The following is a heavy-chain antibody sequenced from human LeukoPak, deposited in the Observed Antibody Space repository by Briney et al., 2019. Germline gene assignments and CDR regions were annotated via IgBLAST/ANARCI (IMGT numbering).Heavy chain of an antibody. Sequence: HPGGSLRLSCAASGFTFTSYAMSWVRQAPGKGLEWVSSISGSGGGTFYADSVKGRFTISRDNSKNTLYLQMNSLRAEDTAVYYCAKSMVRGVIITSGYWGQGTLVTVSS. D-gene: IGHD3-10*01. V-gene: IGHV3-23*01. CDR2: ISGSGGGT. J-gene: IGHJ4*02. CDR3: AKSMVRGVIITSGY. CDR1: GFTFTSYA.